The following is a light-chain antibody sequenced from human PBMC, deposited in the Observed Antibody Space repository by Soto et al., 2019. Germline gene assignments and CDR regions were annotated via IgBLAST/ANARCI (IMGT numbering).Light chain of an antibody. Sequence: EIVLTQSPGTLSLSPGERLTLSCRTSQSLSTRSLAWYQQKPGQAPSLLIYEASTRAPGTADRFSGSGSGTDFTLTVSRLEPEDFAVYYCQQYGRSVGFGQGTKVEIK. CDR1: QSLSTRS. V-gene: IGKV3-20*01. CDR2: EAS. J-gene: IGKJ1*01. CDR3: QQYGRSVG.